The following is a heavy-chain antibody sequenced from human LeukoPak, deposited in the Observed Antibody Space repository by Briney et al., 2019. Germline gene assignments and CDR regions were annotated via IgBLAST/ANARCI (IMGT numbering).Heavy chain of an antibody. CDR2: IKQDGSEK. D-gene: IGHD4-17*01. Sequence: GGSLRLSCAASGFTFRSYWMSWVRQAPGKGVEWVANIKQDGSEKYYVDSVKGRFTISRDNAKNSLYLQMNSLRAEDTAVYYCARVADYGDYLDYWGQGTLVTVSS. CDR3: ARVADYGDYLDY. CDR1: GFTFRSYW. J-gene: IGHJ4*02. V-gene: IGHV3-7*03.